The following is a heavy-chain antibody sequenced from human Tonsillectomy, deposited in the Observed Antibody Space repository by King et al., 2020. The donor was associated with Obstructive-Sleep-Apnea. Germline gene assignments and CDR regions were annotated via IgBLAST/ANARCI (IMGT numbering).Heavy chain of an antibody. CDR3: TRDGAVEEGSYFIPGGFDC. V-gene: IGHV3-49*03. CDR1: GFTFGDYA. Sequence: VQLVESGGGLVQPGRSLRLSCTASGFTFGDYAMSWFRQAPGKGLEWVGFIRSKAYDETIEYASSVKGRFTISRDDSKSIAYLQMNGLKTEDTAMYYWTRDGAVEEGSYFIPGGFDCWGQGTLVTVSS. CDR2: IRSKAYDETI. D-gene: IGHD3-10*01. J-gene: IGHJ4*02.